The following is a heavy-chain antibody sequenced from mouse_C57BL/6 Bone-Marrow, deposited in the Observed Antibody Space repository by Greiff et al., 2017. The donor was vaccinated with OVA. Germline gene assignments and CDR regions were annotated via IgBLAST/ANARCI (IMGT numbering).Heavy chain of an antibody. V-gene: IGHV10-1*01. Sequence: EVQGVESGGGLVQPKGSLKLSCAASGFSFNTYAMNWVRQAPGKGLEWVARIRSKSNNYATYYADSVKDRFTISRDDSESMLYLQMNNLKTEDTAMNYCVRHGGYGSDYWGQGTTLTVSS. D-gene: IGHD1-1*01. CDR2: IRSKSNNYAT. J-gene: IGHJ2*01. CDR3: VRHGGYGSDY. CDR1: GFSFNTYA.